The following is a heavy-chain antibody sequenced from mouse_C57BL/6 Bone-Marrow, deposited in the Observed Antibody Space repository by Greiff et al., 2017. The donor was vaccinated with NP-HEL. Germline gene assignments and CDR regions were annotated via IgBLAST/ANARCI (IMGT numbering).Heavy chain of an antibody. V-gene: IGHV1-7*01. CDR1: GYTFTSYW. D-gene: IGHD2-3*01. J-gene: IGHJ3*01. Sequence: VMLVESGAELAKPGASVKLSCKASGYTFTSYWMHWVKQRPGQGLEWIGYINPSSGYTKYNQKFKDKATLTADKSSSTAYMQLSSLTYEDSAVYYCARPPLYDGYGFAYWGQGTLVTVSA. CDR3: ARPPLYDGYGFAY. CDR2: INPSSGYT.